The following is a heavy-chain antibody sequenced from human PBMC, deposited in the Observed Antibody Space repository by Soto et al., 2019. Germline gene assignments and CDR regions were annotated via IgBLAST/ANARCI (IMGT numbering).Heavy chain of an antibody. CDR3: ASDPYYYASGF. CDR1: GFTFSDHY. Sequence: PGGSLRLSCAASGFTFSDHYMTWIRQAPGKGLEWVSKISSDATLTYYADSVKGRFTVSRDNAKNSLYLQMDSLRAEDTAVYYCASDPYYYASGFWGQGTLVTVSS. CDR2: ISSDATLT. D-gene: IGHD3-10*01. V-gene: IGHV3-11*01. J-gene: IGHJ4*02.